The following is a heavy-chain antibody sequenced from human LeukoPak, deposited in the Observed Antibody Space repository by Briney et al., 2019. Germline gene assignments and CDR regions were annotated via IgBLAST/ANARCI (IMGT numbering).Heavy chain of an antibody. CDR2: INPNSGGT. Sequence: ASVKVSCKASGYTFTGYYMHWVRQAPGQGLEWMGWINPNSGGTNYAQKFQGRATMTRDTSISTAYMELSRLRSDDTAVYYCAGSGSTYYYYYMDVWGKGTTVTVSS. CDR3: AGSGSTYYYYYMDV. V-gene: IGHV1-2*02. CDR1: GYTFTGYY. J-gene: IGHJ6*03. D-gene: IGHD3-10*01.